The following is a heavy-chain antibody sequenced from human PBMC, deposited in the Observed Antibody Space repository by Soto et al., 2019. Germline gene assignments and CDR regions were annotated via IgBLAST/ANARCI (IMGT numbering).Heavy chain of an antibody. J-gene: IGHJ6*02. CDR3: AISTMVRGVFFSYYGMDV. D-gene: IGHD3-10*01. CDR2: INHSGST. V-gene: IGHV4-34*01. Sequence: KASETLSLTCAVYGGSFSGYYWSWIRQPSGKGLEWIGEINHSGSTNYNPSLKSRVTISVDTSKNQFSLKLSSVTAADTAVYYCAISTMVRGVFFSYYGMDVWGQGTTVTVSS. CDR1: GGSFSGYY.